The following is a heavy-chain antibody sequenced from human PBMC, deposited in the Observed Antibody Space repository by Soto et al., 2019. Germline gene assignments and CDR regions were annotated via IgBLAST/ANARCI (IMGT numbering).Heavy chain of an antibody. Sequence: GGSLRLSCTASGFTFGDYTMSWFRQAPGKGLEWVSFIRSKANGGTTEYAASVKGRFTISRDDSESIAYLQMNSLKTEDTAVYYCTHYYDGSDYYWSYFDYWGQGTLVTVSS. CDR2: IRSKANGGTT. D-gene: IGHD3-22*01. J-gene: IGHJ4*02. V-gene: IGHV3-49*03. CDR1: GFTFGDYT. CDR3: THYYDGSDYYWSYFDY.